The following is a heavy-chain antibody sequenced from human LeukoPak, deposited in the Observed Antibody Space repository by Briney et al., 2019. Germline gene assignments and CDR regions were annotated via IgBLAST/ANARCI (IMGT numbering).Heavy chain of an antibody. CDR2: ISGSSTYI. D-gene: IGHD3-3*01. CDR1: GFTVSSNY. CDR3: ARGSEWASGVSDY. Sequence: GGSLRLSCAASGFTVSSNYMSWVRQAPGKGLEWVSSISGSSTYIYYADSVKGRFTISRDNAKNSLYLQMNSLRAEDTAVYYCARGSEWASGVSDYWGQGTLVTVSS. V-gene: IGHV3-21*01. J-gene: IGHJ4*02.